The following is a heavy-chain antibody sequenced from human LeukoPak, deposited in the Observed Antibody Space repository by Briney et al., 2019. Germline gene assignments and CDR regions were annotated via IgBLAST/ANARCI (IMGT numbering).Heavy chain of an antibody. CDR1: GGSISSSSYY. CDR3: AGTYYVSGRAAFDI. CDR2: IYYSGST. V-gene: IGHV4-39*07. Sequence: SETLSLTCTVSGGSISSSSYYWGWIRQPPGKGLEWIGSIYYSGSTYYNPSLKSRVTISVDTSKNQFSLKLSSVTAADTAVYYCAGTYYVSGRAAFDIWGQGTMVTVSS. D-gene: IGHD3-10*01. J-gene: IGHJ3*02.